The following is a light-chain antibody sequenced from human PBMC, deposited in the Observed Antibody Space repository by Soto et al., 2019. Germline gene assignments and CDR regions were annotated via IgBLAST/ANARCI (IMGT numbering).Light chain of an antibody. CDR2: AAS. J-gene: IGKJ4*02. CDR1: QGISNS. CDR3: LQYNSQPYT. Sequence: IQMTQPPSAMSASLGDRVTIPCRASQGISNSLAWLQQKPGKVPRRLISAASSWESGIPPRFSGSGSGTVFTLTISSLQPEDFAAYYCLQYNSQPYTFGGGTKVDIK. V-gene: IGKV1-17*03.